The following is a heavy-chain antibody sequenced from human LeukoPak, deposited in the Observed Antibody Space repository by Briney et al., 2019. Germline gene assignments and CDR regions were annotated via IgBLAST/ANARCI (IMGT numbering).Heavy chain of an antibody. CDR1: GFTFSSYA. D-gene: IGHD3-9*01. Sequence: GGSLRLSCSASGFTFSSYAMHWVRQAPGKGLEYVSAISSNGGSTYYADSVKGRFTISRDNSKNTLYLQMSSLRAEDTAVYYCVRDGESYYDILTGYSPDYWGQGTLVTVSS. J-gene: IGHJ4*02. V-gene: IGHV3-64D*06. CDR2: ISSNGGST. CDR3: VRDGESYYDILTGYSPDY.